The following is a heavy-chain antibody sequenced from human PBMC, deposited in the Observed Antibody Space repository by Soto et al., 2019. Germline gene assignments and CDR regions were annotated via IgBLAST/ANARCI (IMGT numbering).Heavy chain of an antibody. CDR2: IYYSGST. Sequence: QGQLQESGPGLVQPSQTLSLTCTVSGGSINNGDYYWTWIRQSPEKGLDWIGYIYYSGSTYYNPSPKRRVPTSVDTSMNQCSLNLNSVTAADTAVYYWVRYTGARVYFDYWGQGSLVTVSS. CDR3: VRYTGARVYFDY. D-gene: IGHD4-17*01. V-gene: IGHV4-30-4*01. J-gene: IGHJ4*02. CDR1: GGSINNGDYY.